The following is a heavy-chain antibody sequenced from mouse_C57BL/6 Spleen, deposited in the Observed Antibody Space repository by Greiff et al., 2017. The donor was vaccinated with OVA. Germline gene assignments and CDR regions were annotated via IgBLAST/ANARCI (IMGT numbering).Heavy chain of an antibody. CDR3: ARSRTGTDY. V-gene: IGHV1-69*01. CDR2: IDPSDSYT. D-gene: IGHD4-1*01. Sequence: VQLQQPGAELVMPGASVKLSCKASGYTFTSYWMHWVKQRPGQGLEWIGEIDPSDSYTNYNQKFKGKSTLTVDKSSSTAYMQLSSLTSEDSAVYYCARSRTGTDYGGQGTTLTVSS. CDR1: GYTFTSYW. J-gene: IGHJ2*01.